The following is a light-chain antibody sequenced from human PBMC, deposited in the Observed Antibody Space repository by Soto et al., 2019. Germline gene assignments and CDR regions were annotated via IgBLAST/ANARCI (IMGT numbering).Light chain of an antibody. CDR2: AAS. CDR1: QGIRSY. Sequence: ALRMTQSPSSFSASTGDRVTITCRASQGIRSYLAWYQQKPGKAPKLLIYAASTLQSGVPSRFSGSGSGTDFTLTINCLQSEDFATYHCQQYDSYPLTFGPGTKVDI. V-gene: IGKV1-8*01. J-gene: IGKJ3*01. CDR3: QQYDSYPLT.